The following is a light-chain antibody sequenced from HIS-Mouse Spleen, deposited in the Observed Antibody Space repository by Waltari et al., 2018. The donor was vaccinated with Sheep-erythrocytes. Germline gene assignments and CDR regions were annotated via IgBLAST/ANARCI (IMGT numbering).Light chain of an antibody. Sequence: QSALTQPRSVSGSPGQSITISCTGTSSDVGSYNLVSWYQQHPGKAPKLMIYEGSKRTSGVSNRFSGSKSGNTASLTISGLQAEDEADYYCCSYAGSSTYVFGTGTKVTVL. CDR2: EGS. J-gene: IGLJ1*01. V-gene: IGLV2-23*01. CDR1: SSDVGSYNL. CDR3: CSYAGSSTYV.